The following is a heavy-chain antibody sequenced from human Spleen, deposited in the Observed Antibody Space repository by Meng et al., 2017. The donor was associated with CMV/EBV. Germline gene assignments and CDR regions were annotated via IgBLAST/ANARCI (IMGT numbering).Heavy chain of an antibody. V-gene: IGHV4-39*07. CDR3: ARDRERFQH. CDR1: GGSISSSGYY. D-gene: IGHD1-26*01. J-gene: IGHJ1*01. Sequence: SETLSLTCTVSGGSISSSGYYWGWIRQPPGKGLEWIGSIYYSGSIYYNPSLKSRVTVSVDTSKNQFSLKLSSVTAADTAVYYCARDRERFQHWGQGTLVTVSS. CDR2: IYYSGSI.